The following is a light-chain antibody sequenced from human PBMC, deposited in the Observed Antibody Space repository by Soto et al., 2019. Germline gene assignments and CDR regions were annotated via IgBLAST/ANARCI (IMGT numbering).Light chain of an antibody. CDR2: DAS. CDR1: QSVSSY. CDR3: QQRSNWPT. J-gene: IGKJ4*01. V-gene: IGKV3-11*01. Sequence: EIVLTQSPATLSLSPGERATLSCRASQSVSSYLAWYQQKPGQAPRLLIYDASNRATGIPARLSGSGSGPDFTLTISSLEAEDFAVYYCQQRSNWPTFGGGTKVDIK.